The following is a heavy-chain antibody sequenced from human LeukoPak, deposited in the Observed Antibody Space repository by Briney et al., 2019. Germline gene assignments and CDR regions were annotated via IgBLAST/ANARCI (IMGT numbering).Heavy chain of an antibody. V-gene: IGHV4-34*01. CDR1: GFTFSDYY. Sequence: GSLRLSCAASGFTFSDYYWSWIRQPPGKGLEWIGEINHSGSTNYNPSLKSRVTISVDTSKNQFSLKLSSVTAADTAVYYCARGRYSGSYYFWGQGTLVTVSS. D-gene: IGHD1-26*01. CDR3: ARGRYSGSYYF. J-gene: IGHJ4*02. CDR2: INHSGST.